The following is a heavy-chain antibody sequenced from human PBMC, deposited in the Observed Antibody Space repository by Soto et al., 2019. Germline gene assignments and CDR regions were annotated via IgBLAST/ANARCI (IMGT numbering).Heavy chain of an antibody. D-gene: IGHD1-1*01. CDR1: GLNLSDYY. Sequence: GSLSLSCAASGLNLSDYYMGWIRQTPGKGLEWIGYSSNSGSFTRYADSVKGRFSISRDNAKNSLYLQINSLRGEDTAIYYCVRSGDNYNLLDFWGQGTPVTGSS. V-gene: IGHV3-11*06. CDR2: SSNSGSFT. J-gene: IGHJ4*02. CDR3: VRSGDNYNLLDF.